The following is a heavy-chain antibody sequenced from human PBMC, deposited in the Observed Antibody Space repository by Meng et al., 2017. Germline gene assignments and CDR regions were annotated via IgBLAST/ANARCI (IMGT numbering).Heavy chain of an antibody. CDR1: GYSFTSYW. D-gene: IGHD6-13*01. V-gene: IGHV5-51*01. Sequence: GGSLRLSCKGSGYSFTSYWIGWVRQMPGKGLEWMGIIYPGDSDTRYSPSFQGQVTISADKSISTAYLQWSSLKASDTAMYYCARVPLAAAGTSGDFDIWGQGTMVTVSS. J-gene: IGHJ3*02. CDR3: ARVPLAAAGTSGDFDI. CDR2: IYPGDSDT.